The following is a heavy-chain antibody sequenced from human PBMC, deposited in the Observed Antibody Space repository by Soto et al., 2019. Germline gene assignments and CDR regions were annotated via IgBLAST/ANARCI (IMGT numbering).Heavy chain of an antibody. D-gene: IGHD6-19*01. J-gene: IGHJ4*02. CDR1: EDRSTGYW. CDR2: IYPGDSDT. Sequence: SGAEDRSTGYWGRWMIKITGKGLEWMGIIYPGDSDTRYSPSFQGQVTISADKSISTAYLQWSSLKASDTAMYYCARPLTYSSGWYEVDYWGQGTLVTVSS. CDR3: ARPLTYSSGWYEVDY. V-gene: IGHV5-51*01.